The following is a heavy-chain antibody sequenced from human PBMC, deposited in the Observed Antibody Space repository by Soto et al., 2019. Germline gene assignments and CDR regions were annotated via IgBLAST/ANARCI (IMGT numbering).Heavy chain of an antibody. D-gene: IGHD3-10*01. CDR1: GYPFTSYY. CDR3: DGSRLWFGELWEYAFDI. Sequence: QVQLVQSGAEVKKPGAPVKVSCKASGYPFTSYYMHWVRQAPGQGLEWMGIINPSGGSTSYAQKDQGRVPMTRDTSTSTGDMDLSSLRSEDTAVYYCDGSRLWFGELWEYAFDIWGQGTIVTVSS. V-gene: IGHV1-46*03. J-gene: IGHJ3*02. CDR2: INPSGGST.